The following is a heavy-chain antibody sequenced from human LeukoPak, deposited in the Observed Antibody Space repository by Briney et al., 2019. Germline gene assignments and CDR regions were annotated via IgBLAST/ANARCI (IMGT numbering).Heavy chain of an antibody. CDR1: GFTFSDYY. V-gene: IGHV3-11*05. D-gene: IGHD2-15*01. CDR3: ARADESGYCSGGSCYFY. J-gene: IGHJ4*02. Sequence: GGSLRLSCAASGFTFSDYYMSWIRQAPGKGLEWVSYISSSSSYTNYADSVKGRFTISRDNAKSSLYLQMNSLRAEDTAVYYCARADESGYCSGGSCYFYWGQGTLVTVSS. CDR2: ISSSSSYT.